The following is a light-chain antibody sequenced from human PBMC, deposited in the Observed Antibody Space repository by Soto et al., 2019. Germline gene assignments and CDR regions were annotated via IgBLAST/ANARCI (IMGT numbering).Light chain of an antibody. CDR1: SSNIGNNF. V-gene: IGLV1-51*01. CDR2: DND. Sequence: QSVLTQPPSVSAAPGQKVTISCSGSSSNIGNNFVSWYQQLPGTAPKLLIYDNDKRPSGIPDRFSGSKSGTSATLGITGLQSGDEAHYYCATWESSLSIGVFGGGTKLTVL. J-gene: IGLJ2*01. CDR3: ATWESSLSIGV.